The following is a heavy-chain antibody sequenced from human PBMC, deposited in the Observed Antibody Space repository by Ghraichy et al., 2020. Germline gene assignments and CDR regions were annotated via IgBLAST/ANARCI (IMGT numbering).Heavy chain of an antibody. Sequence: SETLSLTCAVYGGSFSGYYWSWIRQPPGKGLEWIGEINHSGSTNYNQSLKSRVTISVDTSKNQFSLNLTSVTAADTAVYYCASRVDTSFDYWGQGTLVTVSS. CDR3: ASRVDTSFDY. V-gene: IGHV4-34*01. CDR2: INHSGST. J-gene: IGHJ4*02. D-gene: IGHD5-18*01. CDR1: GGSFSGYY.